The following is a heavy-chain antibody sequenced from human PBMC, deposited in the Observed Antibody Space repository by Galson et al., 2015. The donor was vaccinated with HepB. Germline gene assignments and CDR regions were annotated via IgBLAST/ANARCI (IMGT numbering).Heavy chain of an antibody. J-gene: IGHJ4*02. Sequence: SLRLSCAASGFTFSTYWMHWVRQAPGKGLVWVSRINSDGSSTTYADSVKGRFTTSRDNAKNTLYLQMNSLRAEDTAVYYCARARIAVAGFDYWAREPWSPSPQ. CDR2: INSDGSST. CDR1: GFTFSTYW. V-gene: IGHV3-74*01. CDR3: ARARIAVAGFDY. D-gene: IGHD6-19*01.